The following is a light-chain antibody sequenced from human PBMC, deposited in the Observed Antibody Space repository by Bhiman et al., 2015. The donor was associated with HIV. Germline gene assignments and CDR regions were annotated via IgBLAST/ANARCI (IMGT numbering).Light chain of an antibody. V-gene: IGLV3-21*01. Sequence: SYELTQPPSVSVAPGETAKITCGGNNIGSKNVHWYQQKPGQAPVLVIYYGRDRPSGIPERFSGSNSGSTATLTISRVEAGDEADYYCQVWDSSTAVVFGGGTKLTVL. J-gene: IGLJ2*01. CDR3: QVWDSSTAVV. CDR2: YGR. CDR1: NIGSKN.